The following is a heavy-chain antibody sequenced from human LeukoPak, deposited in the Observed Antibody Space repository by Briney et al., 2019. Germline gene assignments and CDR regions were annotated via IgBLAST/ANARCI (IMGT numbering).Heavy chain of an antibody. CDR1: GGTFSSYG. CDR2: IIPMFGTA. Sequence: GASVKVSCKASGGTFSSYGISWVRQAPGQGLEWMGGIIPMFGTANYAQKLQGRVTITTDESTSTAYMELSSLRSEDTAVYYCARDAALLWFGELQNTFDYWGQGTLVTVSS. V-gene: IGHV1-69*05. D-gene: IGHD3-10*01. CDR3: ARDAALLWFGELQNTFDY. J-gene: IGHJ4*02.